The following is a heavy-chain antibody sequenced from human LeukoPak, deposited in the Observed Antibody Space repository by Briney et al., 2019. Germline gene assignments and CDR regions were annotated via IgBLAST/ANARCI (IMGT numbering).Heavy chain of an antibody. CDR2: ISYDGSNK. CDR3: ARDEKFTMIVVVLDY. V-gene: IGHV3-30-3*01. D-gene: IGHD3-22*01. Sequence: GGSLRLSCAASGFTFSSYAMHWVRQAPGKGLEWVAVISYDGSNKYYADSVKGRFTISRDNSKNTLYLQMNSLRAEDTAVYYCARDEKFTMIVVVLDYWGQGTLVTVSS. CDR1: GFTFSSYA. J-gene: IGHJ4*02.